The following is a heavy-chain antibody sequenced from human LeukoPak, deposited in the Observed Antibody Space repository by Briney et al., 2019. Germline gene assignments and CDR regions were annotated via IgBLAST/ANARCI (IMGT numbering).Heavy chain of an antibody. J-gene: IGHJ4*02. V-gene: IGHV3-7*01. CDR2: IKEDGSET. CDR1: GFTFGNHW. Sequence: VGSLRLSCAASGFTFGNHWMTWVRQAPGKGLEWLAHIKEDGSETAYVDSGRGRFTISRDNAKNSLYLQMSSLRDEDTAVYYCARERGFFLFDYWGQGTLVSVSS. CDR3: ARERGFFLFDY. D-gene: IGHD3-10*01.